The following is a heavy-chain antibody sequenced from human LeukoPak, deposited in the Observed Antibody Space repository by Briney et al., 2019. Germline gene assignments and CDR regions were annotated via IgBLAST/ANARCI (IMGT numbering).Heavy chain of an antibody. J-gene: IGHJ4*02. V-gene: IGHV4-59*01. CDR2: IYYSGST. CDR1: GCSISSYY. Sequence: PSETLSLTCTVSGCSISSYYWSWIRQPPGKGLEWIGYIYYSGSTNYNPSLKSRVTISVDTSKNQFSLKLSSVTAADTAVYYCARGGRSSSWSEGLFDYWGQGTLVTVSS. CDR3: ARGGRSSSWSEGLFDY. D-gene: IGHD6-13*01.